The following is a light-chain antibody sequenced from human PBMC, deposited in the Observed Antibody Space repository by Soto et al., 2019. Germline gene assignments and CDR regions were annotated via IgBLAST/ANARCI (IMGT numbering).Light chain of an antibody. V-gene: IGKV1-33*01. CDR1: QYISND. J-gene: IGKJ5*01. CDR3: QQYSHLIT. Sequence: DIQMTQCQSSLWASVGDRLSVACEASQYISNDLNLYQQKLGKAPKLLIYDASNLETGVPSRFSGSGSGTDFTFTISSLQPEDIATYYCQQYSHLITFGQGTRLEI. CDR2: DAS.